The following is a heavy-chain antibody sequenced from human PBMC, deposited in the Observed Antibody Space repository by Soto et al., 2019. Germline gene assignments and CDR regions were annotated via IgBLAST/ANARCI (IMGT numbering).Heavy chain of an antibody. D-gene: IGHD5-18*01. CDR3: ARDRPGSYGFGTTYYYGMDV. V-gene: IGHV3-13*01. CDR1: GFTFSSYD. CDR2: IGTAGDT. Sequence: EVQLVESGGGLVQPGGSLRLSCAASGFTFSSYDMHWVRQATGKGLEWVSAIGTAGDTYYPGSVKGRFTISRENAKNCLYLQMNSLRAEDTAVYYCARDRPGSYGFGTTYYYGMDVWGQGTTVTVSS. J-gene: IGHJ6*02.